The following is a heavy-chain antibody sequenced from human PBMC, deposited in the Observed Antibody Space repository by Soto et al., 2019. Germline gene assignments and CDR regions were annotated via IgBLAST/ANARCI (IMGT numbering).Heavy chain of an antibody. V-gene: IGHV3-74*01. Sequence: GGSLRLSCAASGFTFSSNWMHWVRQAPGKGLVWVSRINIDGSITSYADSVKGQFTISRDNAKNTLYLQMNSVRPDDTAVYYCARGSSRCYVSFDYWGPGILVTVSS. CDR1: GFTFSSNW. J-gene: IGHJ4*02. CDR2: INIDGSIT. D-gene: IGHD2-2*01. CDR3: ARGSSRCYVSFDY.